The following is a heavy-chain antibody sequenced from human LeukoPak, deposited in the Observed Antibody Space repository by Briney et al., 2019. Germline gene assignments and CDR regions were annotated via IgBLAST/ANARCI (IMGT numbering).Heavy chain of an antibody. V-gene: IGHV3-15*01. Sequence: GGSLRLSCAVSGFTFSNAWMSWVRQAPGKGLEWVGRIKSRTDGGTTDYAAPVKGRFTISRDDSKNTLYLQMNSLTTEDTAVYYCTSMYYDFWSGYHLPDYWGQGTLITVSS. CDR2: IKSRTDGGTT. CDR3: TSMYYDFWSGYHLPDY. CDR1: GFTFSNAW. D-gene: IGHD3-3*01. J-gene: IGHJ4*02.